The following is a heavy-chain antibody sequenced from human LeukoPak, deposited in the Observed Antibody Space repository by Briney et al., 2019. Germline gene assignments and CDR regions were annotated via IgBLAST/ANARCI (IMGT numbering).Heavy chain of an antibody. CDR2: MNPNSGNT. CDR3: ARPAGGGWYLHLGY. Sequence: GASVKVSCKASGYTFTSYGISWVRQATGQGLEWMGWMNPNSGNTGYAQKFQGRVTITRNTSISTAYMELSSLRSEDTAVYYCARPAGGGWYLHLGYWGQGTLVTVSS. V-gene: IGHV1-8*03. CDR1: GYTFTSYG. D-gene: IGHD6-19*01. J-gene: IGHJ4*02.